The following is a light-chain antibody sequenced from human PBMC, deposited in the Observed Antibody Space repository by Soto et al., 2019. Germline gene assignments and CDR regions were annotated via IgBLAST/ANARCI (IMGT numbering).Light chain of an antibody. V-gene: IGKV3-11*01. CDR1: QSIGNF. CDR2: DAS. CDR3: QQRSSWPPIT. Sequence: EIVLTQSPAILSLSPGDRATLXCQASQSIGNFLAWYQQKPGQPPRLLIFDASNRAAGVPARFSGSGSGTDFTLTIRSLEPEDFAVYFCQQRSSWPPITFGQGTRRRL. J-gene: IGKJ5*01.